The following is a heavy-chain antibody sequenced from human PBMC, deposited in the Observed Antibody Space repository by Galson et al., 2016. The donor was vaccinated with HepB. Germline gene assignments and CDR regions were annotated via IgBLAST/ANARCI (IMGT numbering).Heavy chain of an antibody. D-gene: IGHD3-16*01. CDR3: ARAGGVTVNYYGMDV. J-gene: IGHJ6*02. CDR1: GYTFTSYA. Sequence: SVKVSCKASGYTFTSYAMHWVRQAPGQRLEWMGWINAGNGNTKYSQKFQGRVTITRDTSASTTYMELSSLRSEDTAVYYCARAGGVTVNYYGMDVWGQGTTVTVSS. CDR2: INAGNGNT. V-gene: IGHV1-3*01.